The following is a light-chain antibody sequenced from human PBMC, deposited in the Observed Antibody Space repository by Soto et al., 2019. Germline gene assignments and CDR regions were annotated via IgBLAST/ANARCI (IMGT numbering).Light chain of an antibody. J-gene: IGLJ2*01. V-gene: IGLV4-69*01. CDR3: QTWGTGIQV. CDR2: LNSDGSH. Sequence: QPVLTQSPSASASLGASVKLTCTLSNGQSSYAIAWHQQQPEKGPRYLMKLNSDGSHGKGDGIPDRFSGSSSGAERYLTISSLQSEDEADYYCQTWGTGIQVFGGGTQLTVL. CDR1: NGQSSYA.